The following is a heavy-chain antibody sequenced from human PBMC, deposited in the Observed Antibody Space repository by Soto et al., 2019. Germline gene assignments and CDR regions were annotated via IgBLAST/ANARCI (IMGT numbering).Heavy chain of an antibody. CDR1: GESFNGYY. D-gene: IGHD6-13*01. J-gene: IGHJ6*02. Sequence: QVQLQQWGAGLLKPSETLSLTCTAYGESFNGYYWSWIRQPPGKGLEWIGEIHHSGSTNYNPSLKSRVTFSIDTSKRQFSLKVRSVTAADTAVYYCARGKRGSSWYSGEEKYYYYGMDVWGQGTPVTVSS. CDR2: IHHSGST. CDR3: ARGKRGSSWYSGEEKYYYYGMDV. V-gene: IGHV4-34*01.